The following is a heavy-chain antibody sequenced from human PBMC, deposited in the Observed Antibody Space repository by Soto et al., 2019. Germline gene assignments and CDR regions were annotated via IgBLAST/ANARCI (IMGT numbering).Heavy chain of an antibody. CDR2: ISTYTGNT. Sequence: QLHLVQSEAEVKKPGASVSVSCKASGYTFTNYGITWVRQAPGQGLEWMGWISTYTGNTNYAQKLQGRVTMTTDTATSTAYMDLTSLRPDDTAVYYCARSSVRGSQGPDHYGMDVWGQGTTVTVSS. D-gene: IGHD6-13*01. J-gene: IGHJ6*02. CDR3: ARSSVRGSQGPDHYGMDV. CDR1: GYTFTNYG. V-gene: IGHV1-18*04.